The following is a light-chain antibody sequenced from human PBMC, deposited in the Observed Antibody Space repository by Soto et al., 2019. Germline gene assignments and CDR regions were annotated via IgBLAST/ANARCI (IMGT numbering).Light chain of an antibody. V-gene: IGKV1-5*03. J-gene: IGKJ3*01. CDR1: QSIGNW. Sequence: DVQMTQTPSSLSASVGDRVILTCRASQSIGNWLAWYQQKPGKAPKLLIYKASSLESGVPARVSGSGSGTDFTITITILQPEDFATYDCQQYNSYVFGPGTKVDIK. CDR2: KAS. CDR3: QQYNSYV.